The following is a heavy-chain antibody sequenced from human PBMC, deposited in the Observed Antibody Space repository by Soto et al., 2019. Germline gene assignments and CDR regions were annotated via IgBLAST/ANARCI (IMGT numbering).Heavy chain of an antibody. V-gene: IGHV2-26*01. J-gene: IGHJ3*02. CDR1: GFSLSNARMG. D-gene: IGHD6-19*01. Sequence: QVTLKESGPVLVKPTETLTLTCTVSGFSLSNARMGVSWIRQPPGKALEWLAHIFSNDEKSYRTSLTSRITISKDTSKSQVVLTMTNMDPVDTATYYCARSHPPWLETSGAFDIWGQGTMVTVSS. CDR3: ARSHPPWLETSGAFDI. CDR2: IFSNDEK.